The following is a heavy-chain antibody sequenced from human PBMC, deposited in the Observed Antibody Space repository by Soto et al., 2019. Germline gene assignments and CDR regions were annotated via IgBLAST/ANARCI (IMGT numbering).Heavy chain of an antibody. Sequence: RASVKVSCKASGGTFSSYAISWVRQAPGQGLEWMGGIIPIFGTANYAQKFQGRVTITADESTGTAYMELSSLRSEDTAVYYCEVSDTASDYWGQGTLVTVSS. CDR1: GGTFSSYA. D-gene: IGHD5-18*01. J-gene: IGHJ4*02. CDR3: EVSDTASDY. V-gene: IGHV1-69*13. CDR2: IIPIFGTA.